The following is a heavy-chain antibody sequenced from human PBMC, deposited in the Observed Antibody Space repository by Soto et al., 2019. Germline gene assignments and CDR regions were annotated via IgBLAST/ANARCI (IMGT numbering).Heavy chain of an antibody. CDR1: GDSVTNYF. CDR2: MYHGGRT. D-gene: IGHD2-8*01. Sequence: PSETLSLTCTVSGDSVTNYFWSWMRQPPGKGLEWIAHMYHGGRTNYSPYLKSRLTMSLDSSKNQFSLHLSSVTAADTAAYFCWRDGGYCTNCVCPVFDCSGRGVLLTLSS. CDR3: WRDGGYCTNCVCPVFDC. J-gene: IGHJ4*02. V-gene: IGHV4-59*02.